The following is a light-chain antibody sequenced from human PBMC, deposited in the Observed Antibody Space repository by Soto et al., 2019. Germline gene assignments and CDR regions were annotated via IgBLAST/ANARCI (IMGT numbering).Light chain of an antibody. CDR3: TAWDDTLRGPL. V-gene: IGLV1-47*01. CDR1: SSNIGSNY. Sequence: VLTQPPSASGTPGQRVTISCSGSSSNIGSNYVYWYQQLPGTAPKLLIYRNNQRPSGVPDRFSGSKSGPSASLAISGVRSEDEADYYCTAWDDTLRGPLFGGGTKLTVL. J-gene: IGLJ2*01. CDR2: RNN.